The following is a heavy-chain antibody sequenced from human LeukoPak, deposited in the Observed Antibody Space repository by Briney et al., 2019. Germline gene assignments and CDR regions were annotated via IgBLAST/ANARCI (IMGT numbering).Heavy chain of an antibody. CDR1: GFTFSSYW. J-gene: IGHJ6*02. Sequence: TGGSLRLSCAASGFTFSSYWMHWVRQAPGKGPVWVSRINSDGSSTSYADSVKGRFTISRDNAKNTLYLQMNSLRAKDTAVYYCARGRYSSSWYADYYYYGMDVWGQGTTVTVSS. CDR2: INSDGSST. CDR3: ARGRYSSSWYADYYYYGMDV. D-gene: IGHD6-13*01. V-gene: IGHV3-74*01.